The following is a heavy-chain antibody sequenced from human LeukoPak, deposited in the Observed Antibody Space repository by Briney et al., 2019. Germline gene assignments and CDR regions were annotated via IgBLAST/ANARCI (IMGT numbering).Heavy chain of an antibody. J-gene: IGHJ5*02. V-gene: IGHV3-21*01. CDR1: GFTFRSYS. CDR2: ISSSSSYI. Sequence: GGSLRLSCAASGFTFRSYSMNWVRQAPGKGLEWVSSISSSSSYIYYADSVKGRFTISRDNAKNSLYLQMNSLRAEDTAVYYCARGSGWLFDPWGQGTLVTVSS. CDR3: ARGSGWLFDP. D-gene: IGHD6-19*01.